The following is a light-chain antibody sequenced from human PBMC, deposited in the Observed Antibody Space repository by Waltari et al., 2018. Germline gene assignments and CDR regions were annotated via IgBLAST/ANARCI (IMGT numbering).Light chain of an antibody. V-gene: IGLV3-25*03. J-gene: IGLJ3*02. CDR2: KAT. CDR1: ALPKQF. CDR3: QSADSSGTWV. Sequence: SYELTQPPSVSVSPGQTATITSSGDALPKQFGYWYHHKPGQAPLVVIYKATERPSGIPERFSGSSSVTTVTLTINGVQAEDEADYYCQSADSSGTWVFGGGTKLTVL.